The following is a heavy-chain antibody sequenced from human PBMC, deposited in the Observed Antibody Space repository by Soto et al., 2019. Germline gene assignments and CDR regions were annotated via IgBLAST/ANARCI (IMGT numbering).Heavy chain of an antibody. D-gene: IGHD2-21*02. CDR1: GDAFTDYY. J-gene: IGHJ4*02. V-gene: IGHV1-46*01. Sequence: QVQLMQSGAEVKKPGASAKVSCKASGDAFTDYYIHWVRQAPGQGLEWMGTVKPSGGHTTSAQHVMCIVTRTSDPYTCTLYMQLTSLTSDDTSIYYCARGGHVVVVTAALDYWGQGTLVTVSS. CDR3: ARGGHVVVVTAALDY. CDR2: VKPSGGHT.